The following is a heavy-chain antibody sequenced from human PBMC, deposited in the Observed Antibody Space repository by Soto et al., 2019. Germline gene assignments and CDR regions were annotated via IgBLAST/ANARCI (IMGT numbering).Heavy chain of an antibody. CDR1: GISFRKYG. D-gene: IGHD2-21*01. J-gene: IGHJ5*01. CDR3: ERRGGARPYSASHEFVS. Sequence: AGSLRLFCAAYGISFRKYGTNCVRHDPGKRLEWLSSISDSGHYIYYAESVKGRFTMSRDNDKNSMFLQMNSXAREDTADYYSERRGGARPYSASHEFVSWEQGNMLTV. CDR2: ISDSGHYI. V-gene: IGHV3-21*01.